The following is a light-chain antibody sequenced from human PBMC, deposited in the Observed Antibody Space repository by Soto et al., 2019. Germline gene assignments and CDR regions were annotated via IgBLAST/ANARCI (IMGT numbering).Light chain of an antibody. Sequence: QLVLTQSPSASASLGASVKLTCTLSSGHSSYAIAWHQQQPEKGPRYLMNLNSDGSHTKGDGIPDRFSGSSSGAERYLTISSLQSEEEADYYCQTWGTGINWVFGGGTKLTVL. CDR1: SGHSSYA. CDR2: LNSDGSH. J-gene: IGLJ3*02. CDR3: QTWGTGINWV. V-gene: IGLV4-69*01.